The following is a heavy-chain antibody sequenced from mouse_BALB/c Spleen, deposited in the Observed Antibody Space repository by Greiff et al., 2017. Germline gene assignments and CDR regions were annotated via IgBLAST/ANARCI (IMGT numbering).Heavy chain of an antibody. D-gene: IGHD1-1*01. V-gene: IGHV14-3*02. Sequence: EVQLQESGAELVKPGASVKLSCTASGFNIKDTYMHWVKQRPEQGLEWIGRIDPANGNTKYDPKFQGKATITADTSSNTAYLQLSSLTSEDTAVYYCAREPPTVVGSYYAMDYWGQGTSVTVSS. J-gene: IGHJ4*01. CDR2: IDPANGNT. CDR3: AREPPTVVGSYYAMDY. CDR1: GFNIKDTY.